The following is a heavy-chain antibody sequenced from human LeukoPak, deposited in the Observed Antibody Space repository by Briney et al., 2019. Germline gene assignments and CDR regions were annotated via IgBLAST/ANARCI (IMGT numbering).Heavy chain of an antibody. CDR2: IKQDGSEK. V-gene: IGHV3-7*01. Sequence: GGSLRLSCAASGFAFESYWMSWVRQAPGKGLEWVANIKQDGSEKYYVDSVKGRFTISRDNAKNSLYLQMNSLRADDTAVYYCARDPGSSSFDYWGQGTLVTVSS. D-gene: IGHD6-13*01. CDR1: GFAFESYW. CDR3: ARDPGSSSFDY. J-gene: IGHJ4*02.